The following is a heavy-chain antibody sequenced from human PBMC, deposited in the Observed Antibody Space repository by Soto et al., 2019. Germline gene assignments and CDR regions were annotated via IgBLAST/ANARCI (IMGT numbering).Heavy chain of an antibody. CDR1: GSPFTAYA. Sequence: QVQLVQSGAEVKNPGSSVKVSCTASGSPFTAYAITWLRQAPGQGLEWVGGIIPLFDSPNYAQRYQGRVTITADKSTSTSYMELTGLISDDTAGYYCALSYGSYHYGAYWGQGTLVTVSS. J-gene: IGHJ4*02. CDR2: IIPLFDSP. D-gene: IGHD4-17*01. CDR3: ALSYGSYHYGAY. V-gene: IGHV1-69*06.